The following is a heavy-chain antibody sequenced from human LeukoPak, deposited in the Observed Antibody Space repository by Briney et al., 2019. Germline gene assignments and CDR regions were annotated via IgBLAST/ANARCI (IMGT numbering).Heavy chain of an antibody. V-gene: IGHV4-39*01. D-gene: IGHD5-12*01. CDR1: GGSISSSSYY. Sequence: SETLSLTCTVSGGSISSSSYYWGWIRQPPGKGLEWIVSIYYSGSTYYNPSLKSRVTISVDTSKNQFSLKLSSVTAADTAVYYCARRRYSGYVDYWGPGTLVTVSS. J-gene: IGHJ4*02. CDR3: ARRRYSGYVDY. CDR2: IYYSGST.